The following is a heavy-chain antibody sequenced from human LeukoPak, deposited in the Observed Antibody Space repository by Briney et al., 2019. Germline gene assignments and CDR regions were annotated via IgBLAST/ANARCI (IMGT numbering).Heavy chain of an antibody. CDR1: GGTFSSYA. V-gene: IGHV1-69*13. CDR2: IIPIFGTA. J-gene: IGHJ4*02. Sequence: GASVKVSCKDSGGTFSSYAISWVRQAPGQGLEWMGGIIPIFGTANYAQKFQGRVTITADESTSTAYMELSSLRSEDTAVYYCARVISWIQLWGAFDYWGQGTLVTVSS. CDR3: ARVISWIQLWGAFDY. D-gene: IGHD5-18*01.